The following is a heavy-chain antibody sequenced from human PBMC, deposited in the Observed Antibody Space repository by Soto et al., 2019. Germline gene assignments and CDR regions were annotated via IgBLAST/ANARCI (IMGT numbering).Heavy chain of an antibody. Sequence: SETLSLTCTVSGGSISSYYWSWIRQPAGKGLEWIGRIYTSGSTNYNPSLKSQVTMSVDTSKNQYSLKLSSVTAADTAVYYCVRSPMPRYDFWSGSPEYFQHWGQGTLVTVSS. CDR2: IYTSGST. CDR3: VRSPMPRYDFWSGSPEYFQH. J-gene: IGHJ1*01. V-gene: IGHV4-4*07. D-gene: IGHD3-3*01. CDR1: GGSISSYY.